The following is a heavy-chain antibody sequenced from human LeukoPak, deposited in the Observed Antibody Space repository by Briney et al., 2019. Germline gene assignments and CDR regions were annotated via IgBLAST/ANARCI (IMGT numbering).Heavy chain of an antibody. CDR3: ARVGMRYNWNIGY. J-gene: IGHJ4*02. CDR2: KKPNSGNT. CDR1: GYTFTSYD. Sequence: ASVTVSCMACGYTFTSYDINWLRQATAQGLAWMGMKKPNSGNTGYAQKFQGRDTITRNTSISTAYMGLSSLRSEDTAVYYCARVGMRYNWNIGYWGQGTLVTVSS. D-gene: IGHD1/OR15-1a*01. V-gene: IGHV1-8*01.